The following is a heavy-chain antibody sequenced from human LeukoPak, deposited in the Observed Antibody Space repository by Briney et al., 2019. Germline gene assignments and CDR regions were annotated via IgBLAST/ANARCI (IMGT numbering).Heavy chain of an antibody. CDR1: GFTFDDYA. CDR3: ARDTYYYDSSGYYAYYFDY. D-gene: IGHD3-22*01. V-gene: IGHV3-9*01. J-gene: IGHJ4*02. Sequence: GGSLRLSCAASGFTFDDYAMHWVRQAPGKGLEWVSGISWNSGSIGYADSVRGRFTISRDNAKNSLYLQMNSLRAEDTAVYYCARDTYYYDSSGYYAYYFDYWGQGTLVTVSS. CDR2: ISWNSGSI.